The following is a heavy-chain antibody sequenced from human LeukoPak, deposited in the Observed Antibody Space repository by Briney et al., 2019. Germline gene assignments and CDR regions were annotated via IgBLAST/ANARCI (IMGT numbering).Heavy chain of an antibody. Sequence: PGGSLRLSCAATGFTFSSYHMHGVRQAPGKGVEGVSCISSIITSIYYAASVKPRFTISRDNAENSLFLQMNNLRAEDTAVYYCAKKQDYGDNHWYFDPWGRGTLITVSS. D-gene: IGHD4-17*01. CDR2: ISSIITSI. CDR3: AKKQDYGDNHWYFDP. V-gene: IGHV3-48*01. J-gene: IGHJ2*01. CDR1: GFTFSSYH.